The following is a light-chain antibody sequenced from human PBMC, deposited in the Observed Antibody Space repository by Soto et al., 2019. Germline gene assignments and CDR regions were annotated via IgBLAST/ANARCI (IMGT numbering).Light chain of an antibody. V-gene: IGKV1-9*01. J-gene: IGKJ4*01. CDR2: AAS. Sequence: DIQLTQSPSFLSASVGDRVTITCRASQGISSYLAWYQQKPGKAPKLLIYAASTLQSGVPSRFSGSRSGTEFTLTNSSLQPEDFSTYYCQQLNSYLPLTFGGGTKVEIK. CDR1: QGISSY. CDR3: QQLNSYLPLT.